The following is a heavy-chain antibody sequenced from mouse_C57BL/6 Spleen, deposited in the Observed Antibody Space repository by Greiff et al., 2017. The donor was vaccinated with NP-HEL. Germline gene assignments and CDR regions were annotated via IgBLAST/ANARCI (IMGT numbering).Heavy chain of an antibody. CDR1: GFSLTSYG. CDR3: AKMEPYYGNSYAMDY. D-gene: IGHD2-10*01. V-gene: IGHV2-5*01. CDR2: IWRGGST. Sequence: QVQLQQSGPGLVQPSQSLSITCTVSGFSLTSYGVHWVRQSPGKGLEWLGVIWRGGSTDYNAAFMSRLSITKDNSKSQVFYNMNSLQADDTAIYYCAKMEPYYGNSYAMDYWGQGTSVTVSS. J-gene: IGHJ4*01.